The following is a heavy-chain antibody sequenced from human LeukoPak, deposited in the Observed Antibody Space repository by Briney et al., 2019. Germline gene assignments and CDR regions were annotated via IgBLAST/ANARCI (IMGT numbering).Heavy chain of an antibody. CDR3: ARGSCSTSCPLGD. V-gene: IGHV3-21*01. J-gene: IGHJ4*02. CDR2: ISSSSSYI. CDR1: GFTFSSYS. Sequence: PGGSLRLSCAASGFTFSSYSMNWVRQAPGKGLEWVSSISSSSSYIYYADSVKGRFTISRDNAKNSLYLQMNSLRAEDTAVYYCARGSCSTSCPLGDWGQGTLVTVSS. D-gene: IGHD2-2*01.